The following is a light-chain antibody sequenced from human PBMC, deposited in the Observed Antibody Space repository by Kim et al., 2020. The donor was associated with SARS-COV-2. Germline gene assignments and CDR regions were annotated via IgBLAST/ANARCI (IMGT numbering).Light chain of an antibody. J-gene: IGKJ1*01. CDR3: QQYDILPRT. Sequence: SPGERATLSCRATQSVSANYVAWYQHKRGQAPRLLIYGASTRATGIPDRFTGSGSGTDFTLTISRLEPEDFAVYYCQQYDILPRTFGQGTKVDIK. V-gene: IGKV3-20*01. CDR1: QSVSANY. CDR2: GAS.